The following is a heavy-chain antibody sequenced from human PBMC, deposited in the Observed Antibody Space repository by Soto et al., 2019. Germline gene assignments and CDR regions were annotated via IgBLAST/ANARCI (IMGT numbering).Heavy chain of an antibody. CDR3: ARVIKPAAGIGSLSNWFDP. CDR2: INHSGST. D-gene: IGHD6-13*01. J-gene: IGHJ5*02. V-gene: IGHV4-34*01. CDR1: GGSFSGYY. Sequence: SETLSLTCAVYGGSFSGYYWSWIRQPPGKGLEWIGEINHSGSTNYNPSLKSRVPISVDTSKNQFSLKLSSVTAADTAVYYCARVIKPAAGIGSLSNWFDPWGQGTLVTVSS.